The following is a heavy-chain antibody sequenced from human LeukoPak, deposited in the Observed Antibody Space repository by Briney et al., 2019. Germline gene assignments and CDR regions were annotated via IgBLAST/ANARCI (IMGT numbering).Heavy chain of an antibody. CDR1: GFTFSSYG. J-gene: IGHJ4*02. CDR2: ISSTSSTI. D-gene: IGHD6-6*01. CDR3: ARLIRSSDLFDY. V-gene: IGHV3-48*01. Sequence: GGSLRLSCAASGFTFSSYGMHWVRQVPGKGLQWVSYISSTSSTIYYADSVKGRFTISRDNAKNSLYLQMNSLRAEDTAVYYCARLIRSSDLFDYWGQGTLVTVSP.